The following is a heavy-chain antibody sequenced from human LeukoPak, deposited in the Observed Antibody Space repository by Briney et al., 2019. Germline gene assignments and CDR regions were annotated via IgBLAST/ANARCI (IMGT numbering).Heavy chain of an antibody. D-gene: IGHD6-19*01. J-gene: IGHJ6*03. CDR2: ISAYNGNT. V-gene: IGHV1-18*01. CDR3: ARVSSGWGGYYYYYYMDV. CDR1: GYTFTSYG. Sequence: ASVKVSCKASGYTFTSYGISWVRQAPGQGLEWMGWISAYNGNTNYAQKLQSRVTMTTDTSTSTAYMELRSLRSDDTAVYYCARVSSGWGGYYYYYYMDVWGKGTTVTVSS.